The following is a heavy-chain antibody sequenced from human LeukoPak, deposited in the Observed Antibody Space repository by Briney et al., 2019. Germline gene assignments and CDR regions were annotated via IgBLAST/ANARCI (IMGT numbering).Heavy chain of an antibody. CDR2: IKEDGSAK. CDR1: GLTFSSYW. Sequence: GGSLRLSCAASGLTFSSYWMSWVRQAPGKGLEWVANIKEDGSAKYYVDSVKGRFTISRDNAKNSLYLQMNNLSAEDTAVYYCVRDTPGYGAYDFDWGQGTLVTVSS. CDR3: VRDTPGYGAYDFD. V-gene: IGHV3-7*01. J-gene: IGHJ4*02. D-gene: IGHD5-12*01.